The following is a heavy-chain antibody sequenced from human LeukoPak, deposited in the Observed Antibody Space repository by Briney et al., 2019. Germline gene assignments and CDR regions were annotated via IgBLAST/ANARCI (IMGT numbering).Heavy chain of an antibody. D-gene: IGHD2-15*01. CDR2: TYDSGST. J-gene: IGHJ2*01. CDR1: GGSISGSNSS. V-gene: IGHV4-39*01. Sequence: SETLSLTCTVAGGSISGSNSSWGWIRQPPGKGLEWIGNTYDSGSTYYNPSLKSRGAIFVDTSKNQFSLRLSSVTAADTALYYCTHSGGNWYFDLWGRGTLVTVSS. CDR3: THSGGNWYFDL.